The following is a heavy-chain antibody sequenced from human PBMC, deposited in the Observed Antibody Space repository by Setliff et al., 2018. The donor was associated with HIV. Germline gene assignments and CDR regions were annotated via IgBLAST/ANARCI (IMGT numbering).Heavy chain of an antibody. CDR1: GDSISSGEYY. D-gene: IGHD3-16*01. Sequence: SETLSLTCTVSGDSISSGEYYWTWIRQTPGKGLEWIGYIYHRGSTYYNPSLKSRVTMSIDTSKNHFSLKLTSVTAADTAVYYCARRTIWGDAFDIWGRGTMVTVSS. CDR2: IYHRGST. V-gene: IGHV4-30-4*01. J-gene: IGHJ3*02. CDR3: ARRTIWGDAFDI.